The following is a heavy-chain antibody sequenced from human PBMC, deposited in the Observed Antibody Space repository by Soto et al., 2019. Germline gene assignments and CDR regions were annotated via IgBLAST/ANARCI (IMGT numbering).Heavy chain of an antibody. Sequence: EVQLLESGGGLVQPGGSLRLSCAASGFTFSSYAMSWVRQAPGKGLEWVSAISGSGGSTYYADSVKGRFTISRDNSKNTLYLQMNSLRAEDTAVYYCARTVDTAMVSYYGMDVWGQGTTVTASS. V-gene: IGHV3-23*01. CDR3: ARTVDTAMVSYYGMDV. J-gene: IGHJ6*02. D-gene: IGHD5-18*01. CDR1: GFTFSSYA. CDR2: ISGSGGST.